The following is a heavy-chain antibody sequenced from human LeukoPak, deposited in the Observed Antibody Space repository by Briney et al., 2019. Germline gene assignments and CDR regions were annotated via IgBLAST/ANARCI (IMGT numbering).Heavy chain of an antibody. CDR1: GYTFSGYG. Sequence: ASVKVSCRTSGYTFSGYGISWVRQAPGQGLEWMGWITGNNGNTNYAPSLQGRVTMTTDTSTNTVYMELTSLKSDDTAVYYCARDQRNSGSYRFEYWGQGTLVTVSS. D-gene: IGHD1-26*01. V-gene: IGHV1-18*01. CDR3: ARDQRNSGSYRFEY. CDR2: ITGNNGNT. J-gene: IGHJ4*02.